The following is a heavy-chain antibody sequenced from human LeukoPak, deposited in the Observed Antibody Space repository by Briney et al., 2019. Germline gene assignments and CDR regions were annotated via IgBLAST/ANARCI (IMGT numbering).Heavy chain of an antibody. CDR2: ISAYNGNT. Sequence: ASVKVSCKASGYIFTNYGIGWWGQAPGKGLNGMGWISAYNGNTNYAQKFQGRVTMTTDTSTSTAYMEVRSLRSDDTAVYYCAREPYRDSSDYWGQGTLVTVSS. CDR3: AREPYRDSSDY. D-gene: IGHD3-22*01. V-gene: IGHV1-18*01. CDR1: GYIFTNYG. J-gene: IGHJ4*02.